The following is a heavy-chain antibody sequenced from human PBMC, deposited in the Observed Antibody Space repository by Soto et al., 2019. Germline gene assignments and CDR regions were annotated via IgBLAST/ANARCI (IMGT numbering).Heavy chain of an antibody. J-gene: IGHJ6*03. V-gene: IGHV3-7*01. CDR2: IRQDGSEK. Sequence: EVQLVESGGGLVQPGGSLRLSCAASGFIFSDYWMSWVRQAPGKGLEWVATIRQDGSEKHHVDFVKGRFTISRDNAKNSLFLQMSSLRVEDTAVYHCAGGCGRAHCPYDMEVWGKGTTVTVSS. D-gene: IGHD2-15*01. CDR1: GFIFSDYW. CDR3: AGGCGRAHCPYDMEV.